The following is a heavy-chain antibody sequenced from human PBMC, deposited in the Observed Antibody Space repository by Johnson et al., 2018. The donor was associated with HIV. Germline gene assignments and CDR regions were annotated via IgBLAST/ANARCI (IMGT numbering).Heavy chain of an antibody. CDR1: GFTFDDYG. CDR2: INWNGGST. J-gene: IGHJ3*02. D-gene: IGHD3-3*01. CDR3: ARNLKYYDFWSGYYVGAFDI. V-gene: IGHV3-20*04. Sequence: EVQLVESGGGFVQPGGSLTLSCVASGFTFDDYGMSWVRQGPGKGLEWVASINWNGGSTGYADSVKGRFTISRDNAKNSLYLQMNSLRAEDTALYYCARNLKYYDFWSGYYVGAFDIWGPGTMVTVSS.